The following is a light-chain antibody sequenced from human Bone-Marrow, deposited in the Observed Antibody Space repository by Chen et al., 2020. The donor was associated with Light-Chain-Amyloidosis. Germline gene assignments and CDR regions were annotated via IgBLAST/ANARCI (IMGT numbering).Light chain of an antibody. J-gene: IGLJ2*01. Sequence: QSVLTQPPSASGTPGQRVTISCSGTSSNIGSNSTSWYQQFSGTAPKLHIYRNSQRPSGVTDRLSGSTSGTSASLAISGLRPEDAADYYCSAWHDSLSAVVFVGGTKLTVL. CDR2: RNS. CDR3: SAWHDSLSAVV. V-gene: IGLV1-47*01. CDR1: SSNIGSNS.